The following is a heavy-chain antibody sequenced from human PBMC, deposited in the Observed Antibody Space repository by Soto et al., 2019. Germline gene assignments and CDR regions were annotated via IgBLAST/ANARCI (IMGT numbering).Heavy chain of an antibody. V-gene: IGHV3-33*01. CDR3: ARDGQWLPRDGLRSSYYFDY. CDR1: GFNFSSYV. CDR2: IWYDAVNK. J-gene: IGHJ4*02. Sequence: QVQLVESGGGVVQPGRSLRLSCAASGFNFSSYVMHWVRQAPGKGLEWVAVIWYDAVNKYYADSVKGRFTISRDNSKNTLYLQMNSLRAEDTAVYYCARDGQWLPRDGLRSSYYFDYWGQGTLVTVSS. D-gene: IGHD6-19*01.